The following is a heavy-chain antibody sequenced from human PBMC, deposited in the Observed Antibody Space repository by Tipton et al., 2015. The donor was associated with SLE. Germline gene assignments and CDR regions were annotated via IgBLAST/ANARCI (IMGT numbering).Heavy chain of an antibody. Sequence: TLSLTCTVSGGSITSDDYYWTWIRQQPGKGLEWIGHISHSGSTDYNPSLKSRVTISVDTSKNQFSLKLTSVTAADTAVYHCTRVPRYNWNYIADWGQGTLVTVSS. J-gene: IGHJ4*02. D-gene: IGHD1-7*01. CDR2: ISHSGST. CDR3: TRVPRYNWNYIAD. V-gene: IGHV4-31*03. CDR1: GGSITSDDYY.